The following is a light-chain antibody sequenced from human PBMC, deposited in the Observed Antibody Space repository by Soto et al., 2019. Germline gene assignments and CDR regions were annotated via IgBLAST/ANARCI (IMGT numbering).Light chain of an antibody. CDR1: QSISSY. CDR2: AAS. Sequence: MTPSPSSLSASVGDRVTITCRASQSISSYLNWYQQKPGKAPKLLIYAASSLQSGVPSRFSGSGSGTDFTLTISSLQPEDFATYDCQQSYSTPEWTFGQGPKVDIK. V-gene: IGKV1-39*01. CDR3: QQSYSTPEWT. J-gene: IGKJ1*01.